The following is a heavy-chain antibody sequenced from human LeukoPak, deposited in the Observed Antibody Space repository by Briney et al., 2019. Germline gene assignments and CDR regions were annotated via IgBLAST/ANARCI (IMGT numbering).Heavy chain of an antibody. CDR1: GFTFSSYE. J-gene: IGHJ4*02. Sequence: PGGSLRLSCAASGFTFSSYEMNWVRQAPGKGLEWVSYISSSGSTIYYADSVKGRFTISRDNSKNTLYLQMNSLRAEDTAVYYCAKKPRDYFDYWGQGTLVTVSS. CDR3: AKKPRDYFDY. CDR2: ISSSGSTI. V-gene: IGHV3-48*03.